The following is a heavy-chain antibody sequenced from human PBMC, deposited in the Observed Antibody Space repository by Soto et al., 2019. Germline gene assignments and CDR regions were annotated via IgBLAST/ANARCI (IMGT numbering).Heavy chain of an antibody. Sequence: SVKVSCKASGFTFTSSAVQWGRQARGQRLEWIGWIVVGSGNTNYAQKFQERVTITRDMSTSTAYMELSSLRTEDTAVYYCAVGAYYEFWSGYLDYYYYGMDVWGQGTTVTVSS. D-gene: IGHD3-3*01. CDR3: AVGAYYEFWSGYLDYYYYGMDV. CDR2: IVVGSGNT. V-gene: IGHV1-58*01. J-gene: IGHJ6*02. CDR1: GFTFTSSA.